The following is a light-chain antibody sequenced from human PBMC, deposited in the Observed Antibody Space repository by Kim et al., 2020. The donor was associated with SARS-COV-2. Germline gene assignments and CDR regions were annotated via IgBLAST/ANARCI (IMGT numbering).Light chain of an antibody. CDR3: QQYYSSPRT. Sequence: RATINCKSSQSVFYSLNNKNDLAGYQQKPGQPPKLLIYWASTRESGVPDRFSGSGSGTDFTHTISSLQAEDVAVYYCQQYYSSPRTFGQGTKMEI. V-gene: IGKV4-1*01. CDR1: QSVFYSLNNKND. J-gene: IGKJ2*01. CDR2: WAS.